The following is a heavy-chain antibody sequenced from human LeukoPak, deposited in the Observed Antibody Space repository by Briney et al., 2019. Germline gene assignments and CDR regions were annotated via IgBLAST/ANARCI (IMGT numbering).Heavy chain of an antibody. V-gene: IGHV4-59*01. CDR1: GGSISSYY. J-gene: IGHJ6*03. D-gene: IGHD6-13*01. Sequence: SETLSLTCTVSGGSISSYYWSWIRQPPGKGLEWIGYIYYSGSTNYNPSLKSRVTISVDTSKNQFSLKLSSVTAADTAVYYCARDGIAAASGNCYYYMDVWGKGTTVTVSS. CDR3: ARDGIAAASGNCYYYMDV. CDR2: IYYSGST.